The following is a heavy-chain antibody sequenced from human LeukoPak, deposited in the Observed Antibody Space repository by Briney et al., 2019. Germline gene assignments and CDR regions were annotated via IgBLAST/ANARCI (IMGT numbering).Heavy chain of an antibody. Sequence: ASVKVSCKASGYTFTSYGISWVRQAPGQGLEWMGWISAYNGNTNYAQKLQGRVTMTTDTSASTAYMELRSLRSDDTAVYYCVRTGYCSGGSCGRDWFDPWGQGTLVTVSS. J-gene: IGHJ5*02. V-gene: IGHV1-18*01. CDR1: GYTFTSYG. D-gene: IGHD2-15*01. CDR3: VRTGYCSGGSCGRDWFDP. CDR2: ISAYNGNT.